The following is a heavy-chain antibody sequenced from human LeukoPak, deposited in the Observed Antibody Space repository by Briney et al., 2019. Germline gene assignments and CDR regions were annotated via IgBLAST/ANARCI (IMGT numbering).Heavy chain of an antibody. V-gene: IGHV1-69*04. CDR1: GGTFSSYA. CDR2: IIPILGIA. J-gene: IGHJ3*02. CDR3: ASYFRRGDAFDI. D-gene: IGHD2/OR15-2a*01. Sequence: SVKVSCKASGGTFSSYAISWVRQAPGQGLKWMGRIIPILGIANYAQKFQGRVTITADKSTSTAYMELSSLRSEDTAVYYCASYFRRGDAFDIWGQGTMVTVSS.